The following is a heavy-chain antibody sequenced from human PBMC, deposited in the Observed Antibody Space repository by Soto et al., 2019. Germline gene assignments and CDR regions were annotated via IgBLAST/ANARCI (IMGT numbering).Heavy chain of an antibody. CDR3: NDEATDDYY. V-gene: IGHV3-23*01. J-gene: IGHJ6*03. CDR1: EATSSTDP. Sequence: GGARRESRSGSEATSSTDPIIRFRPPQEKGLEWVSAISGSGGSTYYADSVKGRFTISRDNSKNTLYLQMNSLRAEDTAFYYCNDEATDDYY. CDR2: ISGSGGST.